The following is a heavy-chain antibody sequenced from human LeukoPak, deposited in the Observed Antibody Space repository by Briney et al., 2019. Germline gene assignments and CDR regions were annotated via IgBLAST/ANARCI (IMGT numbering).Heavy chain of an antibody. CDR1: GYTLTELS. D-gene: IGHD2-2*01. CDR3: ARAPGIVVVPAARRRNYYYYGMDV. J-gene: IGHJ6*02. Sequence: ASVTVSCTVSGYTLTELSMHWVRQAPGKGLEWMGGFDPEDGETIYAQKFQGRVTMTEDTSTDTAYMELSSLRSEDTAVYYCARAPGIVVVPAARRRNYYYYGMDVWGQGTTVTVSS. CDR2: FDPEDGET. V-gene: IGHV1-24*01.